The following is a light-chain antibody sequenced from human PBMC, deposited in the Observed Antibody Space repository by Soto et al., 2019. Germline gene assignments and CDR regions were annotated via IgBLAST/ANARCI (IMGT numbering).Light chain of an antibody. CDR2: GAS. CDR3: QQYFTSPPSWT. V-gene: IGKV3-20*01. J-gene: IGKJ1*01. CDR1: QSVSSNY. Sequence: ETVLTQSPGTLSLSPGERATLSCRASQSVSSNYLAWYQHKPGQAPRLLIYGASNRATGIPDRFSGSGSGTDFTLTISRLEPEDFAVYYCQQYFTSPPSWTFGQGTKVEVK.